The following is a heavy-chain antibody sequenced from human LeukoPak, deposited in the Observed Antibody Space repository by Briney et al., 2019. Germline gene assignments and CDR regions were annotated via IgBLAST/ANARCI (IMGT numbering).Heavy chain of an antibody. J-gene: IGHJ4*02. CDR2: INQDGSAK. D-gene: IGHD1-1*01. Sequence: WGSLRLSCAASGITFNDAWMSWVRQAPGKGLEWVANINQDGSAKYYVDSLKGRFTISRDNIEKSLSLQLNSLTADDTAVYFCVRAATTGTVDYWGQGTLVTVSS. CDR3: VRAATTGTVDY. CDR1: GITFNDAW. V-gene: IGHV3-7*01.